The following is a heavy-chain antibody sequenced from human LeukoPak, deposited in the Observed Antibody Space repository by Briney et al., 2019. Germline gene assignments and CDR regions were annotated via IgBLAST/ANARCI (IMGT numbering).Heavy chain of an antibody. J-gene: IGHJ5*02. V-gene: IGHV3-23*01. Sequence: PGGSLRLSCAASGFTFSSYAMSWVRQAPGKGLEWVSAISGSGGSTYYADSVKGRFTISRDNSKNTLYLQMNSLRAEDTAVYYCAKDRKWESETYNWFDPWGQGTLVTVSS. CDR2: ISGSGGST. CDR3: AKDRKWESETYNWFDP. D-gene: IGHD1-26*01. CDR1: GFTFSSYA.